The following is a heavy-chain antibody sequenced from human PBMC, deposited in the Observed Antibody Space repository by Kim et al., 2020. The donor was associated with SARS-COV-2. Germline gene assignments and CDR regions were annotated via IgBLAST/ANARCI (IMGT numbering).Heavy chain of an antibody. J-gene: IGHJ4*02. D-gene: IGHD2-15*01. CDR3: ARDCSGGSCYSGLAY. Sequence: DSVKGRFTISRDNAKNSLYLQMNSLRAEDTAVYYCARDCSGGSCYSGLAYWGQGTLVTVSS. V-gene: IGHV3-21*01.